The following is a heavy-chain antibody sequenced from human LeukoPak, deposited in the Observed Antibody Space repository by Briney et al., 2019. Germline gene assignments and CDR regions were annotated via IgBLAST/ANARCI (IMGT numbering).Heavy chain of an antibody. CDR2: ISSSSSTI. J-gene: IGHJ4*02. D-gene: IGHD3-16*01. Sequence: PGGSLGLSCAASGFTFRNYVIHWVRQAPGKGLEWVSYISSSSSTIYYADSVKGRFTISRDNAKNSLYLQMNSLRAEDTAVYYCASGGVDYWGQGTLVTVSS. CDR1: GFTFRNYV. V-gene: IGHV3-48*01. CDR3: ASGGVDY.